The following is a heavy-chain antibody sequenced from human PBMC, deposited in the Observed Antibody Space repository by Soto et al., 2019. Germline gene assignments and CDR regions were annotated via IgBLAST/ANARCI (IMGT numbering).Heavy chain of an antibody. V-gene: IGHV3-23*01. CDR2: ISGSGGST. D-gene: IGHD4-17*01. CDR1: GFTFSSYA. J-gene: IGHJ2*01. CDR3: GKKKTTVNLQWYFDP. Sequence: EVQLLESGGGLVQPGGSLRLSCAASGFTFSSYAMSWVRQAPGKGLEWVSAISGSGGSTYYADSVKGRFTISRDNSKNQLYLQINHLRGEEKAVNYCGKKKTTVNLQWYFDPLGRCTLVNVSS.